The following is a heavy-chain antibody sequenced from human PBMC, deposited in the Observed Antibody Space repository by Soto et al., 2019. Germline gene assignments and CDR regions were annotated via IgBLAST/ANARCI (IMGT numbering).Heavy chain of an antibody. V-gene: IGHV1-8*01. Sequence: ASVKVSCKASGYTFTSYDINWVRQATGQGLEWMGWMNPNSGNTGYAQKFQGRVTMTRNTPISTAYMELTSLRSEDTSVYYCAREKSSVAIDCWGQGTLVTVSS. CDR2: MNPNSGNT. J-gene: IGHJ4*02. CDR3: AREKSSVAIDC. D-gene: IGHD3-22*01. CDR1: GYTFTSYD.